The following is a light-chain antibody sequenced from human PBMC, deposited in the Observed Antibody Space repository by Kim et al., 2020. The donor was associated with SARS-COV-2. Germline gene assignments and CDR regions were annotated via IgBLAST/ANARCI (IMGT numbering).Light chain of an antibody. CDR3: QQYYSIPWT. Sequence: DIVMTQSPDSLAVSLGERATINCKSSQSVLYSSNNKKYLAWFQQKPGQPPKLLIYWASTRESGVPDRFSGSGSGTDFTLTISSLQAEDVAVYYCQQYYSIPWTFGQGTKVDIK. CDR2: WAS. CDR1: QSVLYSSNNKKY. J-gene: IGKJ1*01. V-gene: IGKV4-1*01.